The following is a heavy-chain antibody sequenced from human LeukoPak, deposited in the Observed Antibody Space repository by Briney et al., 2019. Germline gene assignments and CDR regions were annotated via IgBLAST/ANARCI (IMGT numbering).Heavy chain of an antibody. CDR3: AKEGVLGAFDI. D-gene: IGHD2-8*01. CDR1: GFTFDDYA. CDR2: ISWNSGSI. V-gene: IGHV3-9*01. J-gene: IGHJ3*02. Sequence: GGSLRLSCAASGFTFDDYAMHWVRQAPGKGLEWVSGISWNSGSIGYADSVKGRFTISRDNAKNSLYLQMNSLRAEDTAVYYCAKEGVLGAFDIWGQGTMVTVSS.